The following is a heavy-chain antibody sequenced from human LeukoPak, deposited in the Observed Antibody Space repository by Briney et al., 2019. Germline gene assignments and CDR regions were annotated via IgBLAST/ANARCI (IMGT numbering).Heavy chain of an antibody. CDR2: IIPIFGIA. Sequence: SVKVSCKASGGTFSSYAISWVRQPPGQGLEWMGRIIPIFGIANYAQKFQGRVTITADKSTSTAYMELSSLRSEDTAVYYCARRRDIVVVPAAVSDAFDIWGQGTMVTVSS. CDR3: ARRRDIVVVPAAVSDAFDI. J-gene: IGHJ3*02. CDR1: GGTFSSYA. D-gene: IGHD2-2*01. V-gene: IGHV1-69*04.